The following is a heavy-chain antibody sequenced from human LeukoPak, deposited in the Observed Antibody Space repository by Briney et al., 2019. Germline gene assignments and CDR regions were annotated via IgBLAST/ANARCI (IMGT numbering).Heavy chain of an antibody. D-gene: IGHD5-12*01. V-gene: IGHV4-34*01. CDR2: INHSGST. CDR3: ARGLVATSQYFDY. J-gene: IGHJ4*02. Sequence: PSETLSLTCAVYGGSFSSYYWSWIRQPPGKGLEWIGEINHSGSTNYNPSLKSRVTISVDTSKNQFSLKLSSVTAADTAVYYCARGLVATSQYFDYWGQGTLVTVSS. CDR1: GGSFSSYY.